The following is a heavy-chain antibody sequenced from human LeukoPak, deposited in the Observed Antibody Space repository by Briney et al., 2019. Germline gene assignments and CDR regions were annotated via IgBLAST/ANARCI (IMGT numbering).Heavy chain of an antibody. V-gene: IGHV3-23*01. CDR3: AKEHRPFDY. J-gene: IGHJ4*02. CDR1: DSTLTSNA. Sequence: GGSLSPSGAASDSTLTSNAMSWARQAPGKGLEWVSAISGSGGSTYYADSVKGRFTISRDNSKNTLYLQMNSLRAEDTAVYYCAKEHRPFDYWGQGTLVTVSS. CDR2: ISGSGGST. D-gene: IGHD1-14*01.